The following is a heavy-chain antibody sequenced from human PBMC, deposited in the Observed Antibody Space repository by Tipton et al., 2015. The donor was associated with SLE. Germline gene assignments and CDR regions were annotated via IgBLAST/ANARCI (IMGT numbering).Heavy chain of an antibody. CDR3: ARVGLITPDAFDI. V-gene: IGHV4-39*07. CDR2: IYFSGRT. CDR1: GVSFTSSSYY. J-gene: IGHJ3*02. D-gene: IGHD5-24*01. Sequence: TLSLTCTVSGVSFTSSSYYWGWIRQPPGKGLEWIGNIYFSGRTNYNPTLKSRVTISVDTSKSQFSLKLRSVTAADTAVYYCARVGLITPDAFDIWGEGTMVTVSS.